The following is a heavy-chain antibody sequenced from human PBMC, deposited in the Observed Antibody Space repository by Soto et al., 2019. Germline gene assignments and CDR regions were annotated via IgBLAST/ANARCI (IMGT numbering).Heavy chain of an antibody. D-gene: IGHD6-13*01. CDR1: GYTFTGYY. V-gene: IGHV1-2*04. Sequence: QVQLVQSGAEVKKPGASVKVSCKASGYTFTGYYMHWVRQAPGQGLEWMGWINPNSGGTNYAQQFQGWVTMTRDTSISTAYMELSRLRSDDTAVYYCARNRIAAAGTLDPWGQGTLVTVSS. J-gene: IGHJ5*02. CDR2: INPNSGGT. CDR3: ARNRIAAAGTLDP.